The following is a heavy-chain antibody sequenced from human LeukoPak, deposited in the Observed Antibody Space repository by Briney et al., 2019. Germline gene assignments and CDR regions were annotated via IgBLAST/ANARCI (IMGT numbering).Heavy chain of an antibody. D-gene: IGHD6-19*01. V-gene: IGHV4-39*01. CDR1: GGSISSSSYY. Sequence: SEPLSLTCTVSGGSISSSSYYWGWIRQPPGKGLEWIGSIYYSGSTYYNPSLKSRVTISVDTSKNQFSLKLSSVTAADTAVYYCARQSSGLDYWGQGTLVTVSS. CDR2: IYYSGST. J-gene: IGHJ4*02. CDR3: ARQSSGLDY.